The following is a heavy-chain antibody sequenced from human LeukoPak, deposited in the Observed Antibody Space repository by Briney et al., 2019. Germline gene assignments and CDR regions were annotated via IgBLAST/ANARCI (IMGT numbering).Heavy chain of an antibody. J-gene: IGHJ4*02. Sequence: SETLSLTCAVSGYSISSGYYWGWIRQPPGKGLEWIGSIYHSGRTYYNPSLKRRVTISVDTYKKQFSLKVSSVTATDTAVYYCARHDSAIVASFDYWGQGTLVTVSS. V-gene: IGHV4-38-2*01. CDR2: IYHSGRT. D-gene: IGHD3-22*01. CDR1: GYSISSGYY. CDR3: ARHDSAIVASFDY.